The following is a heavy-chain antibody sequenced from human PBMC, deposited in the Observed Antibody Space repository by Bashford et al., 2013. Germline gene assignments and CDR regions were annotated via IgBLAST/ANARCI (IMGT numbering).Heavy chain of an antibody. CDR3: ARALLNKHSSPDY. Sequence: GSLRLSCAASGFIFSDYYDGLGPPGSRKGLEWVGRIGNKAYSSTTEYAASVKGRFIVSRDDSRNSLYLQMNSLKTEDTAVYYCARALLNKHSSPDYWGQGTLVTVSS. J-gene: IGHJ4*02. CDR1: GFIFSDYY. D-gene: IGHD6-13*01. V-gene: IGHV3-72*01. CDR2: IGNKAYSSTT.